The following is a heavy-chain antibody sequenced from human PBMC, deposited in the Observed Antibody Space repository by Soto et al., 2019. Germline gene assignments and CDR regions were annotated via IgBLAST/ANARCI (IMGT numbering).Heavy chain of an antibody. D-gene: IGHD2-15*01. CDR3: ARQSPRGRGASRYYIDS. Sequence: GESLKISCKASGNLFATYWIGWVRQMPGKSLEWMGIIYPSDSGTRYSPSFQGQVTISADKSITTAYLQWSSLKASDTATYYCARQSPRGRGASRYYIDSWGQGTPVTVSS. V-gene: IGHV5-51*01. J-gene: IGHJ4*02. CDR2: IYPSDSGT. CDR1: GNLFATYW.